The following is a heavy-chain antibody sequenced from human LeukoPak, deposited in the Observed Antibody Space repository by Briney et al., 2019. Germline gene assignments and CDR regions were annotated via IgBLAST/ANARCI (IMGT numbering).Heavy chain of an antibody. CDR1: GYTFTSYG. Sequence: ASVKVSCKASGYTFTSYGISWVRQAPGQGLEWMGWISAYNGNTNYAQKLRGRVTMTTDTSTSTAYMELRSLRSDDTAVYYCARRRRQDDYGDYEDYWGQGTLVTVSS. V-gene: IGHV1-18*04. CDR2: ISAYNGNT. CDR3: ARRRRQDDYGDYEDY. J-gene: IGHJ4*02. D-gene: IGHD4-17*01.